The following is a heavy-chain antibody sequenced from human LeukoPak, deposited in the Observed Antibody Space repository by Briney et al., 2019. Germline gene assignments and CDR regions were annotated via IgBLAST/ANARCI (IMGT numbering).Heavy chain of an antibody. J-gene: IGHJ6*04. CDR1: GGTFSSYA. CDR2: IIPIFGTA. Sequence: SVKVSCNASGGTFSSYAISWVRQAPGQGLEWMGGIIPIFGTANYAQKFQGRVTITADKSTSAAYMELSSLRSEDTAVYYCARERKARYCSSTSCYGHYYGMDVWGKGTTVTVSS. CDR3: ARERKARYCSSTSCYGHYYGMDV. D-gene: IGHD2-2*01. V-gene: IGHV1-69*06.